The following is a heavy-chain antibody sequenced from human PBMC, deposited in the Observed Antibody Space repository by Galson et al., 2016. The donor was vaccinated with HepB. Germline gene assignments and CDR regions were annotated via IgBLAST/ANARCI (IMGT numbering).Heavy chain of an antibody. J-gene: IGHJ3*02. CDR3: ARARVGYQDAFYI. D-gene: IGHD5-18*01. Sequence: SLRLSCAASGFTFSSYSMNWVRQAPGKGLEWVSSISSSSSYIYYADPVKGRFTISRDNAKNSLYLQMNSLRAEDTAVYYCARARVGYQDAFYIWGQGTMVTVSS. CDR1: GFTFSSYS. CDR2: ISSSSSYI. V-gene: IGHV3-21*01.